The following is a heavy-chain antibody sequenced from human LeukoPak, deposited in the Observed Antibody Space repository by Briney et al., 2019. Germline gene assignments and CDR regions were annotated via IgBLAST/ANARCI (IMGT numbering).Heavy chain of an antibody. CDR1: VFSLNNFA. CDR2: INHSGDYT. J-gene: IGHJ6*02. V-gene: IGHV3-23*01. Sequence: GGSLRLSHAPSVFSLNNFAMNWVPQAPGKAPEWVSGINHSGDYTYYEDSLKCRFPISRDNSKNTLYLQVNSLRARHAALCHFAKAVGQWPAGYYGMDVWGQGTTVTVSS. D-gene: IGHD6-19*01. CDR3: AKAVGQWPAGYYGMDV.